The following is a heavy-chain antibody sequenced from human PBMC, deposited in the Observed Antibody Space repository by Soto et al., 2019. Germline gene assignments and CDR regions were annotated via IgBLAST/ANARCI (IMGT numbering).Heavy chain of an antibody. V-gene: IGHV3-23*01. D-gene: IGHD7-27*01. CDR3: ARDLSWGSNWYYYMDV. J-gene: IGHJ6*03. CDR1: GFTFSSYS. Sequence: PGGSLRLSCAASGFTFSSYSMNWVRQAPGKGLEWVASVGGGGDNTFYADSVKGRFTISRDDARNSLYLQMNSLRAEDTAVYYCARDLSWGSNWYYYMDVWGKGTTVTVSS. CDR2: VGGGGDNT.